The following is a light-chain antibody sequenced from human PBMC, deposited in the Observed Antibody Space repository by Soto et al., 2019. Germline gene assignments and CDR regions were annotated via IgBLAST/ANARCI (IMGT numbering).Light chain of an antibody. J-gene: IGKJ1*01. CDR3: QQYYTYSRT. CDR2: KAS. CDR1: QSISSW. V-gene: IGKV1-5*03. Sequence: DIQMTQSPSTLSASVGDRVTITCRASQSISSWLAWYQQKPGKAPDLLIYKASSLESGVPSRFSGSGSGTEFTLTISSLQPDDFATYSCQQYYTYSRTFGQGTKVEIK.